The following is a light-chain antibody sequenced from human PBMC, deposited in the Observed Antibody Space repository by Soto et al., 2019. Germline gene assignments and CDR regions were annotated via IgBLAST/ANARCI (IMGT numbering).Light chain of an antibody. Sequence: QSALTQPPSASGSPGQSVTISCTGTSSDVGGYYYVSWYQQHPGKAPKLMIYEVSKRPSGVPDRFSGSKSGNTASLTVSGLLAEDEADYYCSSYAGTNTPYVFGTGTKVTVL. J-gene: IGLJ1*01. CDR1: SSDVGGYYY. CDR3: SSYAGTNTPYV. CDR2: EVS. V-gene: IGLV2-8*01.